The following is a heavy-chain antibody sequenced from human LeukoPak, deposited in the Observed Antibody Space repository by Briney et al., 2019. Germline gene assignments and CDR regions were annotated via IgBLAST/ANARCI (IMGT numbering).Heavy chain of an antibody. CDR3: AARDGYNSGDDAFDI. V-gene: IGHV3-11*01. CDR1: GFTFSDYY. J-gene: IGHJ3*02. Sequence: GGSLRLSCAASGFTFSDYYMSWIRQAPGKGLEWVSYISSSGSTIYYADSVKGRFTISRDNAKNSLYLQVNSLRAEDTAVYYCAARDGYNSGDDAFDIWGQGTMVTVSS. D-gene: IGHD5-24*01. CDR2: ISSSGSTI.